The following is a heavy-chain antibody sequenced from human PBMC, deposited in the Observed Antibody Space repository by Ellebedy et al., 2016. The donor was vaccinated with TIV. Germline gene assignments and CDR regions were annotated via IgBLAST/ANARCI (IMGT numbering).Heavy chain of an antibody. CDR3: ARELEYSRSMDV. CDR1: GFTFSSNW. CDR2: INSDGSST. J-gene: IGHJ6*02. Sequence: PGGSLRLSCAASGFTFSSNWMHWVRQAPGKGLVWVSRINSDGSSTSYADSVKGRFTISRDNAKNTLYLQMNSLRAEDTAEYYCARELEYSRSMDVWGQGTTVTVSS. V-gene: IGHV3-74*01. D-gene: IGHD3-3*01.